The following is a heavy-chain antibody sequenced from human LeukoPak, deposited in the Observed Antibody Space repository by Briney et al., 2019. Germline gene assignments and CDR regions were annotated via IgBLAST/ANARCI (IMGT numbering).Heavy chain of an antibody. D-gene: IGHD3-9*01. J-gene: IGHJ6*02. CDR1: GDKFSAYV. Sequence: ASVNVSCKASGDKFSAYVFTWVRQAPGQGLEWMGRIVPIVGVTKYAQKVQGRVTITADISTSTVYMELSSLRSGDSAVYYCVRSWGTYVDVLSDRFYYGMDVWGQGTTVIVSS. V-gene: IGHV1-69*04. CDR3: VRSWGTYVDVLSDRFYYGMDV. CDR2: IVPIVGVT.